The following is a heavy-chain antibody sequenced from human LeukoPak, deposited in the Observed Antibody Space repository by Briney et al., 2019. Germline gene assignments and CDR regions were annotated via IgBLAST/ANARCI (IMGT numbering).Heavy chain of an antibody. CDR3: ATVTGNWFFDR. CDR1: GFTLSDYY. D-gene: IGHD3-9*01. Sequence: KPGGSLRLSCAASGFTLSDYYMGWIRQAPGKGLDWVSYMSDTSVSTNYADSVKGRFTISRDNAKNSLYLQMNSLRAEDTAVYYCATVTGNWFFDRWGRGTLVTVSS. V-gene: IGHV3-11*05. CDR2: MSDTSVST. J-gene: IGHJ2*01.